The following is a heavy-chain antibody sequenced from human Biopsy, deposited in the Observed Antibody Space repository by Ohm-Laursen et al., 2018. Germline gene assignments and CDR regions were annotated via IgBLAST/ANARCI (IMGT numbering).Heavy chain of an antibody. CDR1: GGMFNSYT. D-gene: IGHD5-12*01. J-gene: IGHJ2*01. Sequence: ASVKVSCKASGGMFNSYTINWLRQAPGQGLQWMGGIMSLYNTTNYAQKFWDRITVTADKSTNTVYMTLSSLTSEDTAVYFCARGLGGYDYWYFDLWGRGTLVIVSS. V-gene: IGHV1-69*06. CDR2: IMSLYNTT. CDR3: ARGLGGYDYWYFDL.